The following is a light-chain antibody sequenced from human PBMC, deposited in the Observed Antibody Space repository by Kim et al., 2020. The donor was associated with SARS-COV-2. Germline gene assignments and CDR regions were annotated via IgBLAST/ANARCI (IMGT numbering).Light chain of an antibody. Sequence: VTIYSSGSSSIIDDNFVYWYQQLPGTAPKVLIHDDSKRPSGVPDRFSGSKSGTSASLSISGLRSEDEADYYCRSWDVSLDVRVFGGGTQLTVL. CDR3: RSWDVSLDVRV. CDR2: DDS. CDR1: SSIIDDNF. J-gene: IGLJ3*02. V-gene: IGLV1-47*01.